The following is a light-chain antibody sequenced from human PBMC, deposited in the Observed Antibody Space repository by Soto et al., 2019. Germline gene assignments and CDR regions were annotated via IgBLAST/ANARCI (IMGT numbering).Light chain of an antibody. J-gene: IGLJ1*01. Sequence: QSALTQPASVSGSPGQSITISCTGTSSDVGGYNYVSWYQQHPGKAPKLMIYEDSNRPSGVSNRFSGSKSGNTASLTISGLQAEDEAEYYCSSYTSSSTYVFGTGTKLTVL. V-gene: IGLV2-14*01. CDR2: EDS. CDR3: SSYTSSSTYV. CDR1: SSDVGGYNY.